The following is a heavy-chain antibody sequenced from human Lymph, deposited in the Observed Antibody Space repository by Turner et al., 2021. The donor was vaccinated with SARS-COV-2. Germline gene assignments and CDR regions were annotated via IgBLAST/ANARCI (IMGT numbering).Heavy chain of an antibody. CDR1: GFTFSTYG. V-gene: IGHV3-33*01. J-gene: IGHJ6*02. D-gene: IGHD6-13*01. CDR3: ARGSAGGDV. Sequence: QVQLVESGGGVVRPGRSLRLSCAASGFTFSTYGMHWARQAPGKGLEWVAMIWFDGSNKYYADSVKGRFTISRDNSKNTLYLQMNNLRAEDTAVYYCARGSAGGDVWGQGTTVTVSS. CDR2: IWFDGSNK.